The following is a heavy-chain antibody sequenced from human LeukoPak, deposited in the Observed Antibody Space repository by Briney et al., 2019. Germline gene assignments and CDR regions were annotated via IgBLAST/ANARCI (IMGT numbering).Heavy chain of an antibody. CDR1: GFTFSDCD. V-gene: IGHV3-21*01. CDR2: ISYRTSHI. Sequence: GGSLRLFCTASGFTFSDCDMNWFRQAPGKGLEWVSSISYRTSHIYYADSVKGRFTISRDNAKNSLYLQVDSLRAEDTAVYFCGRAFPPLRTAAAGDYWGQGTLVTVSS. J-gene: IGHJ4*02. CDR3: GRAFPPLRTAAAGDY. D-gene: IGHD6-13*01.